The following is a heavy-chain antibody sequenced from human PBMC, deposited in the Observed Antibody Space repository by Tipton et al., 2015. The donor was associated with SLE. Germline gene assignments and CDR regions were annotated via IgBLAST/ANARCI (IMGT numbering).Heavy chain of an antibody. V-gene: IGHV4-31*11. D-gene: IGHD3-10*01. Sequence: LRLSCVVSGGSISSVGYYWSWIRQHPGKGLEWIGYIYFSGDTYYNPSLKSRISISLDTSKNQFSLQMNSVSAADTAVYYCARGYGSGSYDYYYGMDVWGQGTTVTVSS. CDR3: ARGYGSGSYDYYYGMDV. CDR1: GGSISSVGYY. J-gene: IGHJ6*02. CDR2: IYFSGDT.